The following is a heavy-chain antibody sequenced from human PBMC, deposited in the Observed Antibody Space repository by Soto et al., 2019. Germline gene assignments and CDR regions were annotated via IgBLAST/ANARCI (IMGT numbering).Heavy chain of an antibody. CDR3: ERVNWNDRYFYFDY. CDR1: GFTVSSNY. D-gene: IGHD1-1*01. V-gene: IGHV3-53*04. J-gene: IGHJ4*02. Sequence: EVQLVESGGGLVQPGGSLRLSCAASGFTVSSNYMSWVRQAPGKGLEWVSVIYSGGSTSYADSVKGRFTISRHNSKNTLYLQMSSLRAEDTAVYYCERVNWNDRYFYFDYWGQGTLVNVSS. CDR2: IYSGGST.